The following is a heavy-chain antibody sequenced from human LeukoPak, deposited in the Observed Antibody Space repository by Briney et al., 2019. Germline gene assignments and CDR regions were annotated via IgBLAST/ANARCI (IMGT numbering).Heavy chain of an antibody. J-gene: IGHJ4*02. Sequence: GGSLRLSCTASGFTFSDYWMTWVRQAPGKGPEWVANIKQDGSQRYYVGSVRGRFTISRDNAKNSLFLQMNGLRAEDTAVYYCARRGGSSSRRSPIDYWGQGTLVTVSS. V-gene: IGHV3-7*01. CDR2: IKQDGSQR. CDR3: ARRGGSSSRRSPIDY. D-gene: IGHD6-6*01. CDR1: GFTFSDYW.